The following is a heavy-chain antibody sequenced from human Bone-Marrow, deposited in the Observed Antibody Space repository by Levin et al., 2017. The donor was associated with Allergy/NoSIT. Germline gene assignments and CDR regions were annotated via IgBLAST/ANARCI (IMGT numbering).Heavy chain of an antibody. CDR1: GFTFGDYD. V-gene: IGHV3-9*01. D-gene: IGHD3-22*01. Sequence: LSLTCAASGFTFGDYDLHWVRQLPGKGLDWVSSISWSSGSIGYADSVRGRFTISRDNAKNSLYLQMNSLRAEDTALYYCARDVPGSSGSLDSWGQGTLVTVSA. J-gene: IGHJ4*02. CDR2: ISWSSGSI. CDR3: ARDVPGSSGSLDS.